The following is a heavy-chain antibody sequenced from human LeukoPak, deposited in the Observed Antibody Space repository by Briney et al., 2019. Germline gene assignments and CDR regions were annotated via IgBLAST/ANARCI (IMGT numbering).Heavy chain of an antibody. J-gene: IGHJ6*03. CDR3: ASGSLGDGYGVGDYYQYMDV. Sequence: ASVRVSCKASGGTFNSYAISWVRQAPGQGLEWMGGIMPLFGTANYAQEFQGRVTFTTDESASTAYMEVSSLRSEDTAVYYCASGSLGDGYGVGDYYQYMDVWGKGTTVTVSS. V-gene: IGHV1-69*05. CDR1: GGTFNSYA. D-gene: IGHD5-24*01. CDR2: IMPLFGTA.